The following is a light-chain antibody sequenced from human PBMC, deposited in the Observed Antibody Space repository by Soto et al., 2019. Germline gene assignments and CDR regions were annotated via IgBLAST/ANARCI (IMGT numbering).Light chain of an antibody. CDR1: SSNIGAGYD. CDR2: GNS. CDR3: QSYDSSLSGPYV. J-gene: IGLJ1*01. Sequence: QSVLPQPPSVSGAPGQRVTISCSGRSSNIGAGYDVHWYQQLPGTAPKLLIYGNSNRPSGVPDRFSGSKSGSSASLAITGLQAEDEADYYCQSYDSSLSGPYVFGAGTKVTVL. V-gene: IGLV1-40*01.